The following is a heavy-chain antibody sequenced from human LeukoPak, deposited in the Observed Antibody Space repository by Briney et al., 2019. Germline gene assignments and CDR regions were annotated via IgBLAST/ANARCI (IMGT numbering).Heavy chain of an antibody. D-gene: IGHD7-27*01. CDR1: GFTFHNYA. J-gene: IGHJ4*02. V-gene: IGHV3-30*04. CDR2: ISVDGSAT. CDR3: ARDLAWGAFDY. Sequence: GGSLRLSCAASGFTFHNYAMNWLRQTPDRGLFWVAAISVDGSATNYADSVKGRFTISRDNSKNTLYLQMNSLRVEDTAVYYCARDLAWGAFDYWGQGTLVTVSS.